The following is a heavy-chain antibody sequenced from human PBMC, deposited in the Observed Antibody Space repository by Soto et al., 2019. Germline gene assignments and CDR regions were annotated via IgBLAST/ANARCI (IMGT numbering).Heavy chain of an antibody. D-gene: IGHD3-22*01. CDR2: INAGNGDT. V-gene: IGHV1-3*01. Sequence: ASVKVSCKASGYTFTNYGIHWVRQAPGQRLEWMGWINAGNGDTKYSENFQGRVTITRDTSASTVYLDLSSLSSEDTAFYYCARTGNSGSYDYWGQGTLVTSPQ. J-gene: IGHJ4*02. CDR3: ARTGNSGSYDY. CDR1: GYTFTNYG.